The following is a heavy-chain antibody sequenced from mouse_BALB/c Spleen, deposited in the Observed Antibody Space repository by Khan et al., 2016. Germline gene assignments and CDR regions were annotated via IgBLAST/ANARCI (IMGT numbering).Heavy chain of an antibody. CDR3: TAGFAY. CDR2: IRLKSNNFAT. V-gene: IGHV6-6*02. Sequence: EVKLEESGGGLVQPGGSMKLSCVASGFTFSNYWMNWVRQSPEKGLEWVAEIRLKSNNFATHYAESVKGRFTISRDDSKGSVYLQMNNLRAEDTGIYYCTAGFAYWGQGTLVTVSA. CDR1: GFTFSNYW. J-gene: IGHJ3*01.